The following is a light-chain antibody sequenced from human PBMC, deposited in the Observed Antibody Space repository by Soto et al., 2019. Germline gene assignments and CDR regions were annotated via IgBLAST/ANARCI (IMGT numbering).Light chain of an antibody. Sequence: EIVLTQSPGILSVSPGERVTLSCRASQSVVSSYLAWYQQSPGQAPRLLLFGASYRATGIPDRFSGSGSGTDFTLTISRLEPEDFADYYCQQYSSSPPEFTFGPGTKVDSK. CDR3: QQYSSSPPEFT. CDR2: GAS. CDR1: QSVVSSY. V-gene: IGKV3-20*01. J-gene: IGKJ3*01.